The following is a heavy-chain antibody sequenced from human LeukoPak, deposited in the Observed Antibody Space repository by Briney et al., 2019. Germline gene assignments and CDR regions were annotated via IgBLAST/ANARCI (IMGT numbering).Heavy chain of an antibody. V-gene: IGHV1-46*01. Sequence: ASVKVSCKASGYTFTSYYMHWVRQAPGQGLEWMGIINPSGGSTSYAQKFQGRVTMTRDASTSTVYMELSSLRSEDTAVNYCARGTVAGTAQDYWGQGTLVTVSS. J-gene: IGHJ4*02. CDR3: ARGTVAGTAQDY. D-gene: IGHD6-19*01. CDR1: GYTFTSYY. CDR2: INPSGGST.